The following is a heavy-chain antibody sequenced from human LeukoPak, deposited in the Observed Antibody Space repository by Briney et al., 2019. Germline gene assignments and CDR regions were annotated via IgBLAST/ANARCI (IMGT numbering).Heavy chain of an antibody. V-gene: IGHV1-46*01. J-gene: IGHJ5*02. CDR3: ARAGIAARPSLNWFDP. CDR1: GYTFTSYY. Sequence: ASVKVSCKASGYTFTSYYMHWVRQAPGQGLEWMGIINPSGGSTSYAQKFQGRVTMTRDTSTSTVYMELSGLRSEDTAVYYCARAGIAARPSLNWFDPWGQGTLVTVSS. D-gene: IGHD6-6*01. CDR2: INPSGGST.